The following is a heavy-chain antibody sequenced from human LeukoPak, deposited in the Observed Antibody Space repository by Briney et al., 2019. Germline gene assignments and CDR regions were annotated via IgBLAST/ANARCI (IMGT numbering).Heavy chain of an antibody. Sequence: GASVKVSCKASGYTFTSYGISWVRQATGQGLEWMGWMNPNSGNTGYAQKFQGRVTITRNTSISTAYMELSSLRSEDTAVYYCARGLIAARLEYYYYMDVWGKGTTVTVSS. V-gene: IGHV1-8*03. J-gene: IGHJ6*03. D-gene: IGHD6-6*01. CDR3: ARGLIAARLEYYYYMDV. CDR1: GYTFTSYG. CDR2: MNPNSGNT.